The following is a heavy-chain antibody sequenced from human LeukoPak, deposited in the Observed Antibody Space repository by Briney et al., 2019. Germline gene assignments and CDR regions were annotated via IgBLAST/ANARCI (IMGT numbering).Heavy chain of an antibody. CDR1: GYSFTTYW. CDR3: ARRQGCSSTSCPPDS. CDR2: IYPGDSGT. Sequence: GGSLKISCRGSGYSFTTYWIGWVRQMPGKGLDGMGSIYPGDSGTRYSPSFQGQVTMSADKSINTAYLQWSSLKASDTAMYYCARRQGCSSTSCPPDSWGQGTLVTVSS. V-gene: IGHV5-51*01. J-gene: IGHJ4*02. D-gene: IGHD2-2*01.